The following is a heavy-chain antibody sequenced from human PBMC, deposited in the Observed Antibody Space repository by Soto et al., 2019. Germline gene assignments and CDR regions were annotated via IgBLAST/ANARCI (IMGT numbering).Heavy chain of an antibody. CDR2: IYYTGDT. CDR1: GDSISTYY. J-gene: IGHJ3*02. Sequence: SETLSLTCTVSGDSISTYYWHWIRLPPGKGLEWIGYIYYTGDTNYNPSLKSRVTISLDTSKNQFSLKLSSVTAADTAVYYCARERYGGSYPWHIWGQGTMVTVSS. V-gene: IGHV4-59*01. D-gene: IGHD1-26*01. CDR3: ARERYGGSYPWHI.